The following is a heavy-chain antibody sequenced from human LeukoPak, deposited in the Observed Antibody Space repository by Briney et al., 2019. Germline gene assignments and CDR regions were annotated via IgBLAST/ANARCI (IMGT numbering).Heavy chain of an antibody. J-gene: IGHJ3*02. CDR1: GYTFTSYG. Sequence: GASVKVSCRASGYTFTSYGISWVRQAPGQGLEWMGWISAYNGNTNYAQKLQGRVTMTTDTSTSTAYMELRSLRSDDTAVYYCATVQSGWKAFDIWGQGTMVTVSS. D-gene: IGHD1-1*01. V-gene: IGHV1-18*01. CDR3: ATVQSGWKAFDI. CDR2: ISAYNGNT.